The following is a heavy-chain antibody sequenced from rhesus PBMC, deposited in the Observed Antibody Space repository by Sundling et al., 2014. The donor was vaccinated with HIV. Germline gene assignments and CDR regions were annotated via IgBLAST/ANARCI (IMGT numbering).Heavy chain of an antibody. Sequence: QVQLVQSGAEVKKPGSSVKVSCKASGYTFTDYYMHWVRQAPGQGLEWMEEINPKTGGTNYAQKFQGRVTMTRDTSTSTAYMELSSLRSEDTAVYYCARDLRGSLDYWGQGVLVTVSS. CDR1: GYTFTDYY. D-gene: IGHD4-29*01. J-gene: IGHJ4*01. CDR3: ARDLRGSLDY. V-gene: IGHV1-138*01. CDR2: INPKTGGT.